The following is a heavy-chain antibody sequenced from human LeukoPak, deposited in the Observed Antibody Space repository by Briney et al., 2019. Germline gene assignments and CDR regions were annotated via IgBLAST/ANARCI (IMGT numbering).Heavy chain of an antibody. Sequence: GGSLRLSCAASGFTFSDYYMSWIRQAPGKGLEWVSYISSSGSTIYYADSVKGRFTISRDNAKNSLYLQMNSLRAEDTAVYYCARDIYYDILTGYPLGYYYYYGMDVWGQGTTVTVSS. V-gene: IGHV3-11*04. CDR1: GFTFSDYY. CDR2: ISSSGSTI. CDR3: ARDIYYDILTGYPLGYYYYYGMDV. D-gene: IGHD3-9*01. J-gene: IGHJ6*02.